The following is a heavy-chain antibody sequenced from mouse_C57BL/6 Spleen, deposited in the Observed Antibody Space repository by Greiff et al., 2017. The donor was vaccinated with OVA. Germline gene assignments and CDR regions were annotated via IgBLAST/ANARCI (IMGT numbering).Heavy chain of an antibody. V-gene: IGHV1-52*01. Sequence: VQLQQSGAELVRPGSSVKLSCKASGYTFTSYWMHWVKQRPRQGLEWIGNIDPSDSETHYNQKFKDKATLTVDKSSSTAYMQLSSLTSEDSAVYYCARSVYGYLYYFDYWGQGTTLTVSS. CDR3: ARSVYGYLYYFDY. CDR2: IDPSDSET. J-gene: IGHJ2*01. CDR1: GYTFTSYW. D-gene: IGHD2-2*01.